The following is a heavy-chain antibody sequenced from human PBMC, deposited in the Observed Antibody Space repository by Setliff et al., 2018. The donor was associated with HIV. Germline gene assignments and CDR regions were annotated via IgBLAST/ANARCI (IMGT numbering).Heavy chain of an antibody. V-gene: IGHV4-59*12. CDR2: IFYTGST. Sequence: SETLSLTCTVSGGSINTFYWTWIRQPPGKGLEWIGSIFYTGSTDYNPSLKSRLTMSVDTSKNQFSLKLSSVTAVDTAVYYCAKKGNGDYHFDYWGQGTLVTVSS. D-gene: IGHD4-17*01. J-gene: IGHJ4*02. CDR1: GGSINTFY. CDR3: AKKGNGDYHFDY.